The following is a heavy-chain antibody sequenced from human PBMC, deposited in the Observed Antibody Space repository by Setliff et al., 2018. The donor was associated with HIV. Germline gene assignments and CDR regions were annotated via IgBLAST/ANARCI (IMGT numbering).Heavy chain of an antibody. J-gene: IGHJ6*02. V-gene: IGHV1-3*01. D-gene: IGHD3-3*01. Sequence: ASVKVSCKASGYRFTGFAIHWVRQAPGQRFEWMGWINAGTGNTKYSQKFQDRVTISRDIHANTAYMELSSLRSEDTAIYYCARDLRDGFEEWFSTLDDGMDVRGQGTTVTVSS. CDR1: GYRFTGFA. CDR3: ARDLRDGFEEWFSTLDDGMDV. CDR2: INAGTGNT.